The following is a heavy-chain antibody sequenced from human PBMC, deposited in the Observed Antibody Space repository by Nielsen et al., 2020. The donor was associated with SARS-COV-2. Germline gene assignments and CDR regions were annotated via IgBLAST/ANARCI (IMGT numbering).Heavy chain of an antibody. CDR3: ARDLVDEYSSGWFGKSYYYYGMDV. D-gene: IGHD6-19*01. J-gene: IGHJ6*02. V-gene: IGHV3-30*04. CDR2: ISYDGSNK. Sequence: WIRQPPGKGLEWVAVISYDGSNKYYADSVKGRFTISRDNSKNTLYLQMNSLRAEDTAVYYCARDLVDEYSSGWFGKSYYYYGMDVWGQGTTVTVSS.